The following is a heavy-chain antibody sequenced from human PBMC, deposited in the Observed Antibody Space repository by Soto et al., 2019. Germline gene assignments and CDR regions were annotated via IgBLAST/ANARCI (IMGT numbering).Heavy chain of an antibody. CDR2: ISSSSHSTI. CDR1: GFTFSSYS. CDR3: AGVLHPGSQNVVLAN. V-gene: IGHV3-48*02. J-gene: IGHJ4*02. Sequence: GGSLRLSCAASGFTFSSYSMNWVRQAPGKGLEWLSYISSSSHSTIHYADSVKGRFTISRDNAKNSLYLQMDSLRDEDTAIYYCAGVLHPGSQNVVLANWGQGTLVTVSS. D-gene: IGHD2-8*02.